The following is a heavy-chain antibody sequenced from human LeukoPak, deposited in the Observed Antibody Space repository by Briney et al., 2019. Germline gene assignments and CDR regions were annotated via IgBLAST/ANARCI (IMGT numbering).Heavy chain of an antibody. CDR2: IYYSGST. CDR1: GGSISSGGYY. CDR3: ARSVLRLGELSFFDY. V-gene: IGHV4-31*03. J-gene: IGHJ4*02. Sequence: SETLSLTCTVSGGSISSGGYYWSWTRQHPGKGLEWIGYIYYSGSTYYNPSLKSRVTISVDTSKNQFSLKLSSVTAADTAVYYCARSVLRLGELSFFDYWGQGTLVTVSS. D-gene: IGHD3-16*02.